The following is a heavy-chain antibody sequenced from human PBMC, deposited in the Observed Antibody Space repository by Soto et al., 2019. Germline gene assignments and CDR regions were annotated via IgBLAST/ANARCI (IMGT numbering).Heavy chain of an antibody. V-gene: IGHV2-5*02. CDR2: IYWDDDR. CDR1: GFSLSTSGVG. D-gene: IGHD6-19*01. J-gene: IGHJ5*02. Sequence: QITLKESGPTLVKPTQTLTLTCTFSGFSLSTSGVGVGWIRQPPGKALEWLAVIYWDDDRRYSPSLRGRHTITKETSKSQVVLTMTNMNSVDTATYYCAHRGYLGSGWEWVWFDPWGQGTLVTVSS. CDR3: AHRGYLGSGWEWVWFDP.